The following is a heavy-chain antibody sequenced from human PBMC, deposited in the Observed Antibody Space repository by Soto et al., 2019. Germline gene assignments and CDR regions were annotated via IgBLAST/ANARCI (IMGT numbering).Heavy chain of an antibody. Sequence: GGSLRLSCAASGFTFSSYSMNWVRQAPGKGLEWVSSISSSSSYIYYADSVKGRFTISRDNAKNSLYLQMNSLRAEDTAVYYCARVLRELLGNWFDPWGQGTLVTVSS. CDR3: ARVLRELLGNWFDP. CDR2: ISSSSSYI. J-gene: IGHJ5*02. D-gene: IGHD1-26*01. CDR1: GFTFSSYS. V-gene: IGHV3-21*01.